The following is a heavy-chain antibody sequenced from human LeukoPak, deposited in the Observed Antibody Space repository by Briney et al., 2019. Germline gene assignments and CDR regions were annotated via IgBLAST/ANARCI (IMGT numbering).Heavy chain of an antibody. CDR1: GGSISSSSYY. CDR2: IYYSGST. V-gene: IGHV4-39*07. CDR3: AREGDSSSSERFDY. J-gene: IGHJ4*02. Sequence: TSETLSLTCTVSGGSISSSSYYWGWIRQPPGKGLEWIGSIYYSGSTYYNPSLKSRVTISVDRSKNQFSLKLSSVTAADTAVYYCAREGDSSSSERFDYWGQGTLVTVSS. D-gene: IGHD6-6*01.